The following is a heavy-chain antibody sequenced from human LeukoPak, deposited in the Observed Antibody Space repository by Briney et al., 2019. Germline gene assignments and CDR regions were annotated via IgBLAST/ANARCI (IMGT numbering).Heavy chain of an antibody. Sequence: SETLSLTCTVSGGSISNYYWSWIRQAPGKGLEWIGNIYYSGGTNYNPSLRSRVTISVDTSKNQFSMRLSSVTAADTAVYYCARLYGYYDFWSGYCAFDIWGQGTMVTVSS. J-gene: IGHJ3*02. CDR3: ARLYGYYDFWSGYCAFDI. CDR2: IYYSGGT. V-gene: IGHV4-59*08. D-gene: IGHD3-3*01. CDR1: GGSISNYY.